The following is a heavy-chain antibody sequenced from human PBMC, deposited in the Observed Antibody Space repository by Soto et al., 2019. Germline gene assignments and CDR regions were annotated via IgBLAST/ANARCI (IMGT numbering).Heavy chain of an antibody. D-gene: IGHD3-10*01. Sequence: QVQLQESGPGLVKPSQTLSLTCTVSGGSISSVDYYWSWIRQPPGKGLEWIGYIYYSGSTYYNPSLKSRVTIPVDTAKNQFSLKLSSVTAADTAVYYCARDGAGYWFDPWGQGTLVTVSS. CDR2: IYYSGST. CDR3: ARDGAGYWFDP. V-gene: IGHV4-30-4*01. J-gene: IGHJ5*02. CDR1: GGSISSVDYY.